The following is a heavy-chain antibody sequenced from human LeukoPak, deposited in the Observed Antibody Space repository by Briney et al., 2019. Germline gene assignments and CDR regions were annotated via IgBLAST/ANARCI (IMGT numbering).Heavy chain of an antibody. J-gene: IGHJ6*03. CDR2: ISGSGGST. D-gene: IGHD6-13*01. CDR3: AKRLAAAASYYYYYYMDV. CDR1: GFTFSSYG. V-gene: IGHV3-23*01. Sequence: PGGSLRLSCAASGFTFSSYGMSWVRQAPGKGLGWVSAISGSGGSTYYADSVKGRFTISRDNSKNTLYLQMNSLRAEDTAVYYCAKRLAAAASYYYYYYMDVWGKGTTVTISS.